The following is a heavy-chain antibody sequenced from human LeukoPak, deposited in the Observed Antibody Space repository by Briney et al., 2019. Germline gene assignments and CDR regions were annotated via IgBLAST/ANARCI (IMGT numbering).Heavy chain of an antibody. D-gene: IGHD6-13*01. CDR2: IHYSGST. V-gene: IGHV4-59*01. Sequence: PETLSLTCTVSGGSISSYYWSWIRQPPGKGLEWIGYIHYSGSTNYNPALKSRVTISVDTSKNQLSLKLSSVTAADTAMYYCARGSNTFDSWGQGALVTVSS. J-gene: IGHJ4*02. CDR3: ARGSNTFDS. CDR1: GGSISSYY.